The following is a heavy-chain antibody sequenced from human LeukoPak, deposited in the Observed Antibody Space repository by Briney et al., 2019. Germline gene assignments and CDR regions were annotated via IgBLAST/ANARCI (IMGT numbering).Heavy chain of an antibody. D-gene: IGHD6-19*01. CDR2: MNPNSGNT. CDR1: GYTFTSYD. CDR3: ARSYSSGWHLKYYYYYYMDV. Sequence: ASVKVSCKASGYTFTSYDINWVRQATGQGLEWMGWMNPNSGNTGYAQKFQGRVTITRNTSISTAYMELSSLRSEDTAVYYCARSYSSGWHLKYYYYYYMDVWGKGTTVTVSS. V-gene: IGHV1-8*03. J-gene: IGHJ6*03.